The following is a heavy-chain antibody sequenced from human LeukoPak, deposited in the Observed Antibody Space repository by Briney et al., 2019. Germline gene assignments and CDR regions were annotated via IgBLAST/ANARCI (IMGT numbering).Heavy chain of an antibody. D-gene: IGHD3-3*01. J-gene: IGHJ4*02. V-gene: IGHV3-21*01. CDR1: GFTFSGYR. Sequence: GGSLRLSCAASGFTFSGYRMNWVRQAPGKGLEWVSSITRGSEFTYYADSVKGRFTVSRDNAKNSLYLQMNSLRAEDTAVYYCARVRSWSGQEAYWGQGTLVTVSS. CDR3: ARVRSWSGQEAY. CDR2: ITRGSEFT.